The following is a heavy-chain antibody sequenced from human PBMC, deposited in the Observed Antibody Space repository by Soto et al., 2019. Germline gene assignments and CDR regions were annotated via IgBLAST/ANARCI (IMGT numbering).Heavy chain of an antibody. CDR3: AKGAANDYIWGSYRPPFDY. Sequence: EVQLLESGGGLVQPGGSLRLSCAASGFTFSSYVMSWVRQAPGKGLEWVSAISGSGGSTYYADSVKGRFTISRDNSKNTLYLQMNSLRAEDTAVYYCAKGAANDYIWGSYRPPFDYWGQGTLVTVSS. D-gene: IGHD3-16*02. CDR1: GFTFSSYV. V-gene: IGHV3-23*01. J-gene: IGHJ4*02. CDR2: ISGSGGST.